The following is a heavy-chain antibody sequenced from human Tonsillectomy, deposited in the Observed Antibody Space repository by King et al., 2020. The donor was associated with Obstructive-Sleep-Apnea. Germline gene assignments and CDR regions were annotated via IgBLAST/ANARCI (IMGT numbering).Heavy chain of an antibody. CDR1: GGSIISGGYS. Sequence: QLQESGSGLMKPSQTLSLTCAVSGGSIISGGYSWSWIRQPQGKDLEWVGNIFHSGNTDYNQSLKSPVTFSLDRSKNQFSLKINSVTAADTALYYCARGGGYCSSASCYLAFFDFWGQGTLVTVSS. CDR3: ARGGGYCSSASCYLAFFDF. CDR2: IFHSGNT. D-gene: IGHD2-2*01. V-gene: IGHV4-30-2*01. J-gene: IGHJ4*02.